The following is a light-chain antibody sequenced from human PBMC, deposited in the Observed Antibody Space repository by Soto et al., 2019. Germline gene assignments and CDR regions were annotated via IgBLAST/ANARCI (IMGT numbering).Light chain of an antibody. CDR1: SGHSSYI. Sequence: QSVLTQSSSASASLGSSVKLTCTLSSGHSSYIIAWHQQQPGKAPRYLMKLEGSGSYNKGSGVPDRFSGSSSGADRYLTISHLPSADEADYYCETWDSILWVFGGGTKLTVL. V-gene: IGLV4-60*03. CDR3: ETWDSILWV. CDR2: LEGSGSY. J-gene: IGLJ3*02.